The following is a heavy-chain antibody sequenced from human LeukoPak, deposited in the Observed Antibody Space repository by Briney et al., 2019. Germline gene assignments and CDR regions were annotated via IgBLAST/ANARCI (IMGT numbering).Heavy chain of an antibody. V-gene: IGHV3-21*01. Sequence: PGGCLRLSCAASGFTFSSYSMNWVRQAPGKGLEWVSSISSSSSYIYYADSVKGRFTISRDNAKNSLYLQMNSLRAEDTAVYYCLRDDMAGVDDAFDICGQGTPVTVSS. J-gene: IGHJ3*02. CDR1: GFTFSSYS. D-gene: IGHD2-15*01. CDR3: LRDDMAGVDDAFDI. CDR2: ISSSSSYI.